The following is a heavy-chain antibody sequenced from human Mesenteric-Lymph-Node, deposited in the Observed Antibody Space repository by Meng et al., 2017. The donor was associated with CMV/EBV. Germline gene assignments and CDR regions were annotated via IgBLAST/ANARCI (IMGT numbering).Heavy chain of an antibody. D-gene: IGHD3-22*01. Sequence: FSTYGMHWVRQAPGKGLEWVAVIWYDGSNKYYADSVKGRFTISRDNSKNTLYLQMNSLRPEDTAVYYCARGKTYYYDNSGYSLDDYWGQGTLVTVSS. CDR1: FSTYG. V-gene: IGHV3-33*01. J-gene: IGHJ4*02. CDR3: ARGKTYYYDNSGYSLDDY. CDR2: IWYDGSNK.